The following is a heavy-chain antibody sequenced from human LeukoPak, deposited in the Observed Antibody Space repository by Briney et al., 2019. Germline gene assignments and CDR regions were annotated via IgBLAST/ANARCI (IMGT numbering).Heavy chain of an antibody. CDR1: GGSISSSSYY. D-gene: IGHD4-11*01. CDR2: IYYSGST. CDR3: ARQFTVTGGWFAP. Sequence: SEALSLTCTVSGGSISSSSYYWGWIRQPPGKGLEWIGSIYYSGSTYYNPSLKSRVTIFVDTSKNQFSLKLSSVTAADTAVYYCARQFTVTGGWFAPWGQGTLVTVSS. V-gene: IGHV4-39*01. J-gene: IGHJ5*02.